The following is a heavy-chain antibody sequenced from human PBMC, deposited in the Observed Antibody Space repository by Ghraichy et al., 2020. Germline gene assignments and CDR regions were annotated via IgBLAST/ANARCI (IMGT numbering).Heavy chain of an antibody. V-gene: IGHV3-23*01. Sequence: GGSLRLSCEASGFTFSSYAMSWVRQVPGKGLEWASTIRGSGDSTDYADSVKGRFTISRDHSKNTLYLQMNSLRAEDTAVYYCAKCSTTCPYCMDVWGQGTTVTVSS. CDR3: AKCSTTCPYCMDV. J-gene: IGHJ6*02. CDR2: IRGSGDST. CDR1: GFTFSSYA. D-gene: IGHD2-2*01.